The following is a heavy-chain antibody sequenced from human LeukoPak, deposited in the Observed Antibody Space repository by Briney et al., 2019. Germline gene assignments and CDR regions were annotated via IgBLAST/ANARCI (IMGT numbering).Heavy chain of an antibody. Sequence: WTSVKVSCKASGYTFTDYALHWVRQAPGQRLEWMGWTNGATGNTRFSQDFQGRLTITIDTSASIAYMDLSSLRSEDTAVYYCARSPGGNARTWLDYWGQGTLVPVSS. CDR1: GYTFTDYA. D-gene: IGHD4-23*01. J-gene: IGHJ4*02. CDR3: ARSPGGNARTWLDY. V-gene: IGHV1-3*02. CDR2: TNGATGNT.